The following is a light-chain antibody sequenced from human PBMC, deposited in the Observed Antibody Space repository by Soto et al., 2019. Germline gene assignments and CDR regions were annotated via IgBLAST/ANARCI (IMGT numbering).Light chain of an antibody. V-gene: IGLV2-23*02. Sequence: QSALTQPASVSGSPGQSITISCTGTSSDVENYNLVSWYQQHPGKAPKFMIYEVSKRPSGVSNRFSGSKSGNTASLTISGLQAEDEADYYCCSYGGSSTWVFGGGTQLTVL. CDR1: SSDVENYNL. CDR2: EVS. J-gene: IGLJ3*02. CDR3: CSYGGSSTWV.